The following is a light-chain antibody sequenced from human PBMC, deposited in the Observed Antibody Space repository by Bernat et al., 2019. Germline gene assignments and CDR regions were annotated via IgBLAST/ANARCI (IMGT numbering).Light chain of an antibody. Sequence: DIQMTQSPSSLSASIGDRVTITCQASQDIRNSLNWYHQKPGKAPKLLIYDASNLYTGFPSRFSGAGSGTDFTFNISSLQPEDLGTYYCQQYDNLPTSITVGQGTRLEIK. CDR1: QDIRNS. CDR2: DAS. V-gene: IGKV1-33*01. J-gene: IGKJ5*01. CDR3: QQYDNLPTSIT.